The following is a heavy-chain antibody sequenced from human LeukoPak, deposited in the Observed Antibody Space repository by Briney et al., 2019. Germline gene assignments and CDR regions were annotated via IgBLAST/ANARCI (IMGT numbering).Heavy chain of an antibody. CDR1: GFTVSSNY. V-gene: IGHV3-53*01. CDR3: ARAYCSSTSCYYWYFDL. Sequence: GGSLRLSCAASGFTVSSNYMSWVRQAPGKGLEWVSVIYSGGSTYYADSVKGRFTISRDNSKNTLYLQMNSLRAEDTAVYYCARAYCSSTSCYYWYFDLWGRGTLVPVSS. D-gene: IGHD2-2*01. J-gene: IGHJ2*01. CDR2: IYSGGST.